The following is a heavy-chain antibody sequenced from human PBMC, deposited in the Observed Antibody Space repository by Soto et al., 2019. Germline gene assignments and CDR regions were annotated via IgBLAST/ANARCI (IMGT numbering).Heavy chain of an antibody. CDR2: IYWDNDK. J-gene: IGHJ4*02. CDR1: GFSLSTTGVG. CDR3: ARSLWFGELH. Sequence: QITLKESGPTLVKPTQTLTLTCSFSGFSLSTTGVGVGWIRQSPGKALEWLAIIYWDNDKRYSPSLKSRVTITKDPSQNQVVLTVTNMDPVDTGTYYCARSLWFGELHWGQGALVTVSS. D-gene: IGHD3-10*01. V-gene: IGHV2-5*02.